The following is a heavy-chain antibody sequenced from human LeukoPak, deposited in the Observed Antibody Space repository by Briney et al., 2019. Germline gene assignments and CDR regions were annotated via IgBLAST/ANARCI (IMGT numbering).Heavy chain of an antibody. CDR2: ISSSGSI. Sequence: GGSLRLSCAASGFTFSDNYMSWIRQAPGKGLEWVSYISSSGSIYYADSVKGRFTISRDNAKNSLYLQMNSLRAEDTAVYYCARGPYSSSWYAHFDYWGQGTLVTVSS. D-gene: IGHD6-13*01. CDR1: GFTFSDNY. V-gene: IGHV3-11*04. J-gene: IGHJ4*02. CDR3: ARGPYSSSWYAHFDY.